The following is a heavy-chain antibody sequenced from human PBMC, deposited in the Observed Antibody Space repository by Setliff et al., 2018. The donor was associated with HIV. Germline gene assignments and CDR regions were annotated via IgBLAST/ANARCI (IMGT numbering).Heavy chain of an antibody. V-gene: IGHV1-3*01. Sequence: ASVKVSCKASGYSFTNHAVHWVRQAPGQRLEWMGWIKVGSGNTQYSKEFQGRVTITRDTSATTAYMELSSLTSEDTAVYYCARDGCSGQSCYLYNWFDPWAREPWSPSPQ. CDR2: IKVGSGNT. D-gene: IGHD2-15*01. CDR3: ARDGCSGQSCYLYNWFDP. J-gene: IGHJ5*02. CDR1: GYSFTNHA.